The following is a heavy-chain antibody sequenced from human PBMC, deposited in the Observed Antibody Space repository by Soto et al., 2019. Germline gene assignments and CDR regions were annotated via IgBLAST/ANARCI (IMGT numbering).Heavy chain of an antibody. D-gene: IGHD3-10*01. Sequence: SQTLSLTCVISGDSVSIYSGAWNWIRQSPSRGLEWLGRTYYRSKWYYDYAESVKSRIIISVDTSKNQFSLQLNSVTPEDAAVYYCAKDHGTYGPNWIDSWGQGTLVTVSS. CDR3: AKDHGTYGPNWIDS. CDR2: TYYRSKWYY. J-gene: IGHJ5*01. V-gene: IGHV6-1*01. CDR1: GDSVSIYSGA.